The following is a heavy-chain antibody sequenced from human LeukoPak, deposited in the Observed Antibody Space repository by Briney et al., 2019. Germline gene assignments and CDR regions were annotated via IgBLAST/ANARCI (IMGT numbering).Heavy chain of an antibody. Sequence: ASVKVSCKASGYTFTSYAMHWVRQAPGQRLEWMGWINTGNGNTKYSQEFQGRVTMTTDTSTRTAYMEVRSLRSDDTAVYYCARDPPRRDGNNYGYFDLWGRGTLVSVSS. D-gene: IGHD5-24*01. CDR2: INTGNGNT. CDR1: GYTFTSYA. V-gene: IGHV1-3*04. CDR3: ARDPPRRDGNNYGYFDL. J-gene: IGHJ2*01.